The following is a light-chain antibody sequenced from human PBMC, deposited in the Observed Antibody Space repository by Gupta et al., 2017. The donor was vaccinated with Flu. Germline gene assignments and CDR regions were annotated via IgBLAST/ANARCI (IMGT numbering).Light chain of an antibody. CDR1: KLGDKY. CDR3: QAWDSSAYV. Sequence: SYELTQPPSVSVSPGQTASITCSGDKLGDKYACWYQQKPGQSPVLVIYEDTKRPSGIPERFSGSNSGNTATLTISGTQPMDEADYYCQAWDSSAYVFGTGTKVRVL. CDR2: EDT. V-gene: IGLV3-1*01. J-gene: IGLJ1*01.